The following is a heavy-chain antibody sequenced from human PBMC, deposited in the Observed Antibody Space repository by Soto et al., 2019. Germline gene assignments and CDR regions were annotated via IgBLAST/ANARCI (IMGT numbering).Heavy chain of an antibody. CDR2: INAGNGNT. D-gene: IGHD3-16*01. V-gene: IGHV1-3*01. Sequence: GASVEVSCKACGDTFASYAMHWVRQAPGQRLEWMGWINAGNGNTKYSQKFQGRVTITRDTSASTAYMELSSLRSEDTAVYYCARGPGGTNNWFDPWGQGTLVT. CDR3: ARGPGGTNNWFDP. CDR1: GDTFASYA. J-gene: IGHJ5*02.